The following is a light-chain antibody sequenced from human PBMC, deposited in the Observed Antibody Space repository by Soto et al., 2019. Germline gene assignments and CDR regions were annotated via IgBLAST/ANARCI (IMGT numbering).Light chain of an antibody. CDR2: DAS. J-gene: IGKJ3*01. V-gene: IGKV1-5*01. CDR1: QSISSW. CDR3: QQSYSTPIT. Sequence: IQMTHSRSALASSLGDTVTITGRASQSISSWLAWYQQKPGKAPKLLIYDASSLESGVPSRFSGSGSGTDFTLTISSLQPEDFATYYCQQSYSTPITFGPGTKVDI.